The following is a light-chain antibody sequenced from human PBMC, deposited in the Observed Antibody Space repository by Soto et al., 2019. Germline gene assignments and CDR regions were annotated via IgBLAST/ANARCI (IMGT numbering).Light chain of an antibody. CDR3: QQYGSSGT. V-gene: IGKV3-20*01. CDR2: GAS. Sequence: EIVLTQSPGTLSLSPGERATLSCRASQSVSNNYLAWYQQKPGQAPRLLIYGASNRATGIPDRFSGSGSGTDLTLTTSRPESADFAVYYCQQYGSSGTFGQGTKVDIQ. J-gene: IGKJ1*01. CDR1: QSVSNNY.